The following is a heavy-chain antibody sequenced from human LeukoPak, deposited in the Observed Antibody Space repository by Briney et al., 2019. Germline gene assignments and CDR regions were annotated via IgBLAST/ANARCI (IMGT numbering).Heavy chain of an antibody. J-gene: IGHJ4*02. V-gene: IGHV5-51*01. Sequence: HGGSLQISCKGSGYSFTSYWIGWVRQMPGKGLEWMGIIYPGDSDTRYSPSFQGQVTISADKSISTAYLQWSSLKASDTAMYYCARTGEEGIAVAGTQIWGQGTLVTVSS. CDR2: IYPGDSDT. CDR3: ARTGEEGIAVAGTQI. D-gene: IGHD6-19*01. CDR1: GYSFTSYW.